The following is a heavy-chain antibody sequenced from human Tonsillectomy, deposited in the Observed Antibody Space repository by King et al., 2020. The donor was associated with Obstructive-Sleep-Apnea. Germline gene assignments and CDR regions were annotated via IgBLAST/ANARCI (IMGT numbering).Heavy chain of an antibody. D-gene: IGHD3-22*01. V-gene: IGHV1-18*04. CDR3: ARVNYYDWFDP. CDR1: GYTFTSYG. CDR2: ISAYNGYT. J-gene: IGHJ5*02. Sequence: VQLVESGAEVKKPGASVNVSCMASGYTFTSYGSSWVQQAPGQGLEWMGWISAYNGYTNYAQKFQGRVTLTTATSTSTAYMELRSLRSDDTAVYYCARVNYYDWFDPWGQGTLVTVSS.